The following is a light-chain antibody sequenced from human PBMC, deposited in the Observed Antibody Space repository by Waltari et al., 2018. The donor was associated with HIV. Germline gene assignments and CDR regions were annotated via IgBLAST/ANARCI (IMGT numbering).Light chain of an antibody. Sequence: EIVLTQSPGTLSLSPGERATLSCRASQSVSSSYLAWYQQKPGQAPRLLIYGASSRATGIPDRFSGSGSETDFTLTISRLEPEDFAVYYCQQYGSSGFGQGTKLEIK. J-gene: IGKJ2*03. CDR2: GAS. CDR3: QQYGSSG. V-gene: IGKV3-20*01. CDR1: QSVSSSY.